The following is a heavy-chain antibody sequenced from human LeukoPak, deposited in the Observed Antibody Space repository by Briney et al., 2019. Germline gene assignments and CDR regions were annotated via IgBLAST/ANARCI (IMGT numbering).Heavy chain of an antibody. CDR3: ARDLVTVTKGFDI. CDR2: ISYIGST. D-gene: IGHD4-17*01. J-gene: IGHJ3*02. Sequence: SETLSLTCAVSDDSFSSHYWTWIRQPPGKGLEWIGYISYIGSTNYSPSLKSRVTISIDTSKNQFSLQLTSVTAADTAVYYCARDLVTVTKGFDIWGQGTMVSVSS. CDR1: DDSFSSHY. V-gene: IGHV4-59*11.